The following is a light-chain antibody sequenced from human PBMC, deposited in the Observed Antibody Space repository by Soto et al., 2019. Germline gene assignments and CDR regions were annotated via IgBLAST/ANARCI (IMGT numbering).Light chain of an antibody. CDR2: GAS. V-gene: IGKV3-20*01. Sequence: EIVLTQSPGTLSLSPGERATLSCRASQSVSSSFLAWYQQKPGQAPRLLIYGASGRATGSPDRFSGSGSGTDFTLTISRLEPEDFAVYYCQQYDNSPLTFGGGTKVEIK. CDR1: QSVSSSF. CDR3: QQYDNSPLT. J-gene: IGKJ4*01.